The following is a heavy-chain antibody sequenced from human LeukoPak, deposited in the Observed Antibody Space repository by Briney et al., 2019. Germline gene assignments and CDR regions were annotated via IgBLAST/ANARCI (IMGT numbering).Heavy chain of an antibody. CDR3: ARSLRGGQLWFLFDY. Sequence: PSETLSLTCTVSGGSISSYYWSWIRQPPGKGLEWIGYIYYSGSTNYNPSLKSRVTISVDTSKNQFSLKLSSVTAADTAVYYCARSLRGGQLWFLFDYWGQGTLVTVSS. J-gene: IGHJ4*02. CDR2: IYYSGST. V-gene: IGHV4-59*08. CDR1: GGSISSYY. D-gene: IGHD5-18*01.